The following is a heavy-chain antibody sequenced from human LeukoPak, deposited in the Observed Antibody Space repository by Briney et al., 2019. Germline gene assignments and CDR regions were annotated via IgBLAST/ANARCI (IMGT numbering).Heavy chain of an antibody. V-gene: IGHV1-18*01. J-gene: IGHJ4*02. CDR2: ISAYNGAT. D-gene: IGHD4-11*01. Sequence: ASVKVSCKASGYTFTRYGISWVRQAPGQGVEWMGWISAYNGATNYAQKLQDRVTMTTDTSTSTAYMELRSLRSDDTAVYYCARGEAYSNYEDYWGQGTLVTVSS. CDR3: ARGEAYSNYEDY. CDR1: GYTFTRYG.